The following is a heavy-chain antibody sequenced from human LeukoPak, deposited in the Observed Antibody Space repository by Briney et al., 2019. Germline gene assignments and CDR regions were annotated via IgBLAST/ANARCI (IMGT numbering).Heavy chain of an antibody. D-gene: IGHD6-19*01. J-gene: IGHJ3*02. V-gene: IGHV4-59*01. CDR2: IYYSGST. CDR1: GGSISSYY. Sequence: SETLSLTCTVSGGSISSYYWSWIRQPPGKGLERIGYIYYSGSTNYNPSLKSRVTISVDTSKNQFSLKLSSVTAADTAVYYCARDDSSGWSAFDIWGQGTMVTVSS. CDR3: ARDDSSGWSAFDI.